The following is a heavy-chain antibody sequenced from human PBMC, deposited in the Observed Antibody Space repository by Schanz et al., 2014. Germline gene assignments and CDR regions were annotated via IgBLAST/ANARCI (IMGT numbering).Heavy chain of an antibody. Sequence: EVQLVESGGGLVQPGGSLRLSCAASGFTFSSSAMSWVRQAPGKGLEWVSAISGSGDNTFYADSVRGRFTISRDNSRNTLYLQMNSLRAEDTAVYYCAKDFTGSGIFFNSWGQGTLVSVSS. CDR2: ISGSGDNT. CDR1: GFTFSSSA. D-gene: IGHD3-10*01. CDR3: AKDFTGSGIFFNS. J-gene: IGHJ5*01. V-gene: IGHV3-23*04.